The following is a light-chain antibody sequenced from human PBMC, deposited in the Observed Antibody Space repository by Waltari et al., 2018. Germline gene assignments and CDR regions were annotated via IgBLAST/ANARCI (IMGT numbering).Light chain of an antibody. CDR2: RAS. CDR3: QQYGSSPRT. J-gene: IGKJ1*01. CDR1: QSIYSTY. V-gene: IGKV3-20*01. Sequence: EIVLTQSPGTLSLSPGERATLSCRASQSIYSTYLAWYQQKPGQAPRLLIDRASNRATGVPDRFSGSGSGTDFTLTISRLEPEDFAVFYCQQYGSSPRTFGQGTTVEIK.